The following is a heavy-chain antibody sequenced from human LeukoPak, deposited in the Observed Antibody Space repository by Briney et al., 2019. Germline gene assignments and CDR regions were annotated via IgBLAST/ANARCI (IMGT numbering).Heavy chain of an antibody. J-gene: IGHJ5*02. V-gene: IGHV1-18*01. CDR3: ARDRIYGSGSYYRVENWFDP. CDR2: ISTYNGNT. D-gene: IGHD3-10*01. CDR1: GYTFTSYG. Sequence: ASVKVSCKASGYTFTSYGISWVRQAPGQGLEWMGWISTYNGNTNYAQKLQSRVTMTTDTSTSTAYMELRSLRSDDTAVYYCARDRIYGSGSYYRVENWFDPWGQGTLVTVSS.